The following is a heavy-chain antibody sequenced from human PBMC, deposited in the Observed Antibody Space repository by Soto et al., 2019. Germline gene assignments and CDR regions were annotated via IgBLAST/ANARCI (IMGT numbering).Heavy chain of an antibody. CDR1: GGSVSSGSYY. J-gene: IGHJ4*02. Sequence: SETLSLTCTVSGGSVSSGSYYWSWIRQPPGKGLEWIGYIYYSGSTNYNPSLKSRVTISVDTSKNQFSLKLSSVTAADTAVYFCARSVAVPGAHIDYWGQGTQVTVSS. V-gene: IGHV4-61*01. D-gene: IGHD6-19*01. CDR3: ARSVAVPGAHIDY. CDR2: IYYSGST.